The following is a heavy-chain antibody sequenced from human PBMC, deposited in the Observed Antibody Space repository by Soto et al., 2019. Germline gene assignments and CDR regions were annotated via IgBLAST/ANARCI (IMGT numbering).Heavy chain of an antibody. V-gene: IGHV3-23*01. Sequence: GGSLRLSCAASGFDFSAYAMSWVRQAPGKGPEWVSAISGRGDNIYYADSVRGRFTISRDNAKNTLYLQMNSLRAEDTAVYYCARDILTGRHDYWGQGTLVTVSS. D-gene: IGHD3-9*01. CDR3: ARDILTGRHDY. CDR2: ISGRGDNI. CDR1: GFDFSAYA. J-gene: IGHJ4*02.